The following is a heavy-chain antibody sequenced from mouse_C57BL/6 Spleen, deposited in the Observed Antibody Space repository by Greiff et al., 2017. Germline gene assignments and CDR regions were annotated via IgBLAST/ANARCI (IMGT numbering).Heavy chain of an antibody. V-gene: IGHV1-64*01. D-gene: IGHD1-1*01. Sequence: VQLQQPGAELVKPGASVKLSCKASGYTFTSYWMHWVKQRPGQGLEWIGMIHPNSGSTNYNEKFKSKATLTVDKSSSTAYMQLSSLTSEDSAVYYCARDDGSSLYAMGYWGQGASVTVAS. J-gene: IGHJ4*01. CDR3: ARDDGSSLYAMGY. CDR2: IHPNSGST. CDR1: GYTFTSYW.